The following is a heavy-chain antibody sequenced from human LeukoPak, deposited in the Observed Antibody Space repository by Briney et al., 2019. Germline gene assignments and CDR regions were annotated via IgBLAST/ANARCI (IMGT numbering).Heavy chain of an antibody. D-gene: IGHD3-16*01. J-gene: IGHJ4*02. CDR3: ARESYDYIWGSYYFDY. CDR2: ISSSSSTI. V-gene: IGHV3-48*02. Sequence: GGSLRLSCSASGFTFSSYSMNWVRQAPGKGLEWVSYISSSSSTIYYADSVKGRFTISRDNAKNSLYLQMNSLRDEDTAGYYCARESYDYIWGSYYFDYWGQGTLVTVSS. CDR1: GFTFSSYS.